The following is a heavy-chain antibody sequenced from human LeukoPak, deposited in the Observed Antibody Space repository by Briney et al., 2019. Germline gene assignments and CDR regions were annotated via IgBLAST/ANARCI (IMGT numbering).Heavy chain of an antibody. J-gene: IGHJ3*02. D-gene: IGHD3-22*01. CDR1: GGSISSGSYY. Sequence: SETLSLTCTVSGGSISSGSYYWSWIRQPAGKGLEWIWRIYTSVSTNYNPSLKSRVTISVDKSKNQFSLRLSSVTAADKDVYYCARVGGITMIVVLIGDAFDIWGQGTMVTVSS. V-gene: IGHV4-61*02. CDR3: ARVGGITMIVVLIGDAFDI. CDR2: IYTSVST.